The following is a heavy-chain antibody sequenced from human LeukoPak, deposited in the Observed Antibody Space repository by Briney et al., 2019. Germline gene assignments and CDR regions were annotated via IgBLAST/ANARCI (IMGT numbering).Heavy chain of an antibody. CDR1: GSTFSSYS. CDR2: ISSSSSYI. V-gene: IGHV3-21*01. D-gene: IGHD3-3*01. J-gene: IGHJ4*02. CDR3: ARDEGYDFWSGYYTY. Sequence: PGGSLRLSCAASGSTFSSYSMNWVRQAPGKGLEWVSSISSSSSYIYYADSVKGRFTISRDNAKNSLYLQMNSLRAEDTAVYYCARDEGYDFWSGYYTYWGQGTLVTVSS.